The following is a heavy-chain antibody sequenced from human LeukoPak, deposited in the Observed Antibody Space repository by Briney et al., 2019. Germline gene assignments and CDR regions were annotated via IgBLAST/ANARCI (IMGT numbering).Heavy chain of an antibody. CDR1: GYTFTGYY. CDR3: ARSRGGYSSSWYYFDY. J-gene: IGHJ4*02. CDR2: INPNSGGT. Sequence: ASVKVSCKASGYTFTGYYMHWVRQAPGQGLEWMGWINPNSGGTNYAQKFQGRVTMTRDTSISTAYMELSRLRSDDTAVYYCARSRGGYSSSWYYFDYWGQGTLVTVSS. D-gene: IGHD6-13*01. V-gene: IGHV1-2*02.